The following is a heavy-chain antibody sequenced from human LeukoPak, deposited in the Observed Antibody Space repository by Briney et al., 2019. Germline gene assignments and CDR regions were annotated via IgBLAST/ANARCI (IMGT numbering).Heavy chain of an antibody. CDR2: INTDETSR. CDR1: GFTFSSYW. J-gene: IGHJ6*03. CDR3: ARVGGRYGYYYMDV. D-gene: IGHD3-16*01. V-gene: IGHV3-74*01. Sequence: GGFLRLSCAASGFTFSSYWMHWVRQAPGKGLVWVSRINTDETSRNYADSVKGRFTISRDNAKNTLSLQMNSLRAEDTAVYYCARVGGRYGYYYMDVWGKGTTVTVS.